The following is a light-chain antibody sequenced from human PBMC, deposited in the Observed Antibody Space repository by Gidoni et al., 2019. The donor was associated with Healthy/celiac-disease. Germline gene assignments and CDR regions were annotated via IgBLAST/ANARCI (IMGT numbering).Light chain of an antibody. Sequence: EIVLTQSPGTLSLSPGERATLSCRASQSVSSSYLAWYQQKPGQAPRLLIYGASSRATGIPDRFRGSWSGTDFTLTISRLEPEDFAVYYCQQYGSSPLTFGQGTKVEIK. CDR3: QQYGSSPLT. V-gene: IGKV3-20*01. CDR1: QSVSSSY. CDR2: GAS. J-gene: IGKJ1*01.